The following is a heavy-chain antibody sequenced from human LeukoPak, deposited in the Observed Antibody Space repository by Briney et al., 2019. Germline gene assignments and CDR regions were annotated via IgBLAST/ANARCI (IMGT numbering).Heavy chain of an antibody. CDR1: GGTFSRYT. D-gene: IGHD1-1*01. CDR3: ARETARFETTGTTWFDP. V-gene: IGHV1-69*04. J-gene: IGHJ5*02. CDR2: IIPILGVA. Sequence: SVKGSCKASGGTFSRYTISWVRQAPGQGLEWMGRIIPILGVAHYAQKCPGRVTITADKSTSTAYMELSSLRAEDTAVYYCARETARFETTGTTWFDPWGQGTLVTVSS.